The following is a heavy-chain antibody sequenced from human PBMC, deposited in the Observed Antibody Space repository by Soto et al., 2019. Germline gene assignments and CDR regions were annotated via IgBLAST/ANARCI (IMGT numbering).Heavy chain of an antibody. Sequence: QITLKESGPTLVKPTQTLTLTCTFSGFSLTTSGVGVGWIRQPPGKALEWLALIYLDYDKRYSPSLKSSLTIPKDPSKIQVVLTMTHMDPADTATYFCAHRTTTVTRWFDPRGQGTLVTVSS. CDR3: AHRTTTVTRWFDP. V-gene: IGHV2-5*02. CDR2: IYLDYDK. D-gene: IGHD4-17*01. J-gene: IGHJ5*02. CDR1: GFSLTTSGVG.